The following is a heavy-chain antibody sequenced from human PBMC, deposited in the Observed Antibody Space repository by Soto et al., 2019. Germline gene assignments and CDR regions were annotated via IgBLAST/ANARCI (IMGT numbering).Heavy chain of an antibody. CDR2: ISGSGDDT. CDR1: GFTFTNFA. CDR3: ANPIPKTGTTFGF. D-gene: IGHD1-1*01. Sequence: QLLKSGGGFVQPGGSLRLSCVASGFTFTNFAMAWVRKAPGEGLEWVSAISGSGDDTFYADSMKGRFTISRDNSKDTLYLQINSLRAEDTAVYYCANPIPKTGTTFGFWGQGTLVTVSS. J-gene: IGHJ4*02. V-gene: IGHV3-23*01.